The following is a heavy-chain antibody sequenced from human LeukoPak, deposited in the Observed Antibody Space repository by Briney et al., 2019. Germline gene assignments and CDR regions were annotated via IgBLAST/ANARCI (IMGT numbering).Heavy chain of an antibody. CDR1: GGSISSYY. CDR3: AXEDSSSSDWFDP. Sequence: SETLSLTCTVSGGSISSYYWGWIRQPPGKGLEWIGSIYHSGSTYYNPSLKSRVTISVDTSKNQFSLKLSSVTAADTAVYYRAXEDSSSSDWFDPWGQGTLVTVSS. J-gene: IGHJ5*02. D-gene: IGHD6-6*01. CDR2: IYHSGST. V-gene: IGHV4-38-2*02.